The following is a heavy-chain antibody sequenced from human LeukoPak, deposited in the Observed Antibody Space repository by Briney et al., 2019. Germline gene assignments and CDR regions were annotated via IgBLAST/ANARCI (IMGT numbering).Heavy chain of an antibody. D-gene: IGHD3-22*01. V-gene: IGHV4-4*09. Sequence: SETLSLTCTVSGGSISSYYWSWIRQPPGKGLEWIGYIYTSGSTNYNPSLTSRVTISVDTSKNQFSLKLSSVTAADTAVYYCARCTGPDTYYYDSSGCVFDYWGQGTLVTVSS. CDR1: GGSISSYY. J-gene: IGHJ4*02. CDR2: IYTSGST. CDR3: ARCTGPDTYYYDSSGCVFDY.